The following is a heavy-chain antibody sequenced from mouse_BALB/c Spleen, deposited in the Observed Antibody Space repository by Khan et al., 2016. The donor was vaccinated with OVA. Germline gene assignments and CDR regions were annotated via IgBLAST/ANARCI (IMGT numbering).Heavy chain of an antibody. D-gene: IGHD2-4*01. CDR3: ARNYDYDEGLAY. Sequence: QVQLKESGPGLVQPSQSLSITCTVSGFSLTSYGVHWVRQSPGKGLEGLGVLWSVGSPDYNAAFLSSLNFSKYNSMSQAFFKMNSLQANDTAIYYCARNYDYDEGLAYWGQGTLVTVSA. CDR1: GFSLTSYG. J-gene: IGHJ3*01. V-gene: IGHV2-2*02. CDR2: LWSVGSP.